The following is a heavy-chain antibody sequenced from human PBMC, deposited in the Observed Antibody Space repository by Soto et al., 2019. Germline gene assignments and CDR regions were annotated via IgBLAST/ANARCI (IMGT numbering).Heavy chain of an antibody. D-gene: IGHD1-1*01. Sequence: VGSLRLSCAASGFTISSNAMYWVRQAPGKGLEWVSAISDRGDTTHYADSVKGRFTISGDTSKNTLYLQLNTLRADDTAVYYCAKDKPGTTSFDYWGQGTLVTVSS. J-gene: IGHJ4*02. V-gene: IGHV3-23*01. CDR1: GFTISSNA. CDR3: AKDKPGTTSFDY. CDR2: ISDRGDTT.